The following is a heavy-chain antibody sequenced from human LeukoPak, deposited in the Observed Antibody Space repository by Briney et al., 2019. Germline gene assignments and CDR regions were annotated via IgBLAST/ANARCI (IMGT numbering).Heavy chain of an antibody. V-gene: IGHV4-4*07. D-gene: IGHD1-26*01. Sequence: SETLSLTCTVSGASMNNYYWSWIRQPAGKGLEWIGRIYSSGSTNYNPSLKSRVTMSIDMPKNQFSLKLSSVTAADTAVYYCARALDATSPWAYFDYWGQGTLVTVSS. J-gene: IGHJ4*02. CDR3: ARALDATSPWAYFDY. CDR1: GASMNNYY. CDR2: IYSSGST.